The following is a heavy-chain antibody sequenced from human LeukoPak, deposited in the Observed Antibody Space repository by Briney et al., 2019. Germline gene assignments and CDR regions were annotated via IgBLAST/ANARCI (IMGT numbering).Heavy chain of an antibody. Sequence: PSQTLSLTCTVSGGSISSGSYYWSWIRQPAGKGLEWIGRIYTSGSTNYNPSLKSRVTISVDTSKNQFSLKLSSVTAADTAVYYCAHSGTRDYYYGMDVWGQGTTATVSS. CDR1: GGSISSGSYY. V-gene: IGHV4-61*02. D-gene: IGHD1-26*01. J-gene: IGHJ6*02. CDR3: AHSGTRDYYYGMDV. CDR2: IYTSGST.